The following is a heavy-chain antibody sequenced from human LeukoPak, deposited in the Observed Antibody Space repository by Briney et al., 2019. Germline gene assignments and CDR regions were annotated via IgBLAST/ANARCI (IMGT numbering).Heavy chain of an antibody. D-gene: IGHD3-10*01. CDR2: INHSGST. CDR1: GGSFSGYY. CDR3: ARGRMDYYGSGSSKRQFDY. Sequence: SETLSLTCAVYGGSFSGYYWSWIRQTPGKGLEWIGEINHSGSTNYNPSLKSRVTISVDTSKNQFSLKLSSVTAADTAVYYCARGRMDYYGSGSSKRQFDYWGQGTLVTVSS. J-gene: IGHJ4*02. V-gene: IGHV4-34*01.